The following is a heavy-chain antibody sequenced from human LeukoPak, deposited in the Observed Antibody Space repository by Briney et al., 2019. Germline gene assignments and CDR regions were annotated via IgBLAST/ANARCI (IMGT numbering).Heavy chain of an antibody. V-gene: IGHV4-34*01. CDR2: INHSGST. Sequence: SETLSLTCAVYGGSFSGYYWSWIRQPPGKGLEWIGEINHSGSTNYNPSLKSRVTISVDTSKNQFSLKLSSVTAADTAVYYCASLNSYDFWSGTNKFDYWGQGTLVTVSS. D-gene: IGHD3-3*01. J-gene: IGHJ4*02. CDR3: ASLNSYDFWSGTNKFDY. CDR1: GGSFSGYY.